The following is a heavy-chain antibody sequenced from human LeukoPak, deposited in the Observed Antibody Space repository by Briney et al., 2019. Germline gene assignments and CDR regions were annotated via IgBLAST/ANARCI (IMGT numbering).Heavy chain of an antibody. CDR3: ARGYYDFWSGYYYYYMDV. CDR1: GYSISSGYY. Sequence: NSSEPLSLTCTVSGYSISSGYYWSWIRQPAGKGLEWIGRIYTSGSTNYNPSLKSRVTMSVDTSKNQFSLKLSSVTAADTAVYYCARGYYDFWSGYYYYYMDVWGKGTTVTVSS. V-gene: IGHV4-4*07. CDR2: IYTSGST. J-gene: IGHJ6*03. D-gene: IGHD3-3*01.